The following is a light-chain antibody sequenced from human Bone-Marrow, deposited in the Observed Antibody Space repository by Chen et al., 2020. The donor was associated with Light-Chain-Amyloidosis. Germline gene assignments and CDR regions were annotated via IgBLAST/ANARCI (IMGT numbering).Light chain of an antibody. J-gene: IGLJ2*01. Sequence: QSVLTQPPSVSGAPGQRVTISCTGSSSNIGAGYDVHWYQQLPGTAPKRLIYGNSNRPSGVPDRFSGSKSGTSASMAITGLQSEDEADYCCQSYDSSLSGPVFGGGTKLTVL. CDR1: SSNIGAGYD. CDR3: QSYDSSLSGPV. V-gene: IGLV1-40*01. CDR2: GNS.